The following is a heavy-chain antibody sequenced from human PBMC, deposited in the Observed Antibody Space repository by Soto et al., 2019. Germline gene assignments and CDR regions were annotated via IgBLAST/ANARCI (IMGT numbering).Heavy chain of an antibody. CDR1: GFPFDTFA. CDR2: ISFDGTNK. CDR3: VKGIKVVVGGGPFDL. J-gene: IGHJ3*01. Sequence: QVQLVESGGGVVQSGRSLRLSCAASGFPFDTFAMHWVRQAPGKGLEWVAVISFDGTNKIYADSVQGRFSLSRDNFGSTWYLQMNSLRTEDTAMYYCVKGIKVVVGGGPFDLWGIGTMVTVSS. V-gene: IGHV3-30*18. D-gene: IGHD2-15*01.